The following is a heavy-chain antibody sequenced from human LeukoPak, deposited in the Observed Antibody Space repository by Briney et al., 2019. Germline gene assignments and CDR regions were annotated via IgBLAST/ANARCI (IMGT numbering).Heavy chain of an antibody. Sequence: GGSLRLSCAASGFTVTNYYMSWVRQAPGKGLEWVSVIYSGGDTFHADSVKGRFTFSRDNSKNILYLQMNSLRAEDTAVYYCTRDPDGWGQGTLVTVSS. CDR2: IYSGGDT. V-gene: IGHV3-66*01. CDR1: GFTVTNYY. CDR3: TRDPDG. J-gene: IGHJ4*02.